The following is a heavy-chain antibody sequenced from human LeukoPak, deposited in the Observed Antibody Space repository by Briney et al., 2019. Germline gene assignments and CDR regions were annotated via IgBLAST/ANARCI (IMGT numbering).Heavy chain of an antibody. Sequence: GGSLRLSCAASGFTFSSYAMTWVRQAPGKGLEWVSAISGNGVSAYYADSVKGRFTISRDNSKNTLYLQMNSLRAEDTAVYYCAKGPRQQLVTRFDNWGQGTLVTVSS. CDR3: AKGPRQQLVTRFDN. D-gene: IGHD6-13*01. CDR2: ISGNGVSA. V-gene: IGHV3-23*01. J-gene: IGHJ4*02. CDR1: GFTFSSYA.